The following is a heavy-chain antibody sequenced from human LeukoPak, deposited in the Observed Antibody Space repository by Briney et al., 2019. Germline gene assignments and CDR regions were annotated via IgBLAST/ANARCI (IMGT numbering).Heavy chain of an antibody. D-gene: IGHD3-9*01. Sequence: SETLSLTCTVSGGSISSYYWSWIRQPPGKGLEWIGYIYYSGSTNYNPSLKSRVTISVDTSKNQFSLKLSSVTAADTAVYYCARSPTYYDILTGYSPRYGMDVWGQGTTVTVSS. J-gene: IGHJ6*02. V-gene: IGHV4-59*08. CDR3: ARSPTYYDILTGYSPRYGMDV. CDR1: GGSISSYY. CDR2: IYYSGST.